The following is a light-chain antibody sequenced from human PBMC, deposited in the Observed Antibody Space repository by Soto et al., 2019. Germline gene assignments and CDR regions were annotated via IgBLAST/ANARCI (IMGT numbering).Light chain of an antibody. Sequence: SYELTQPPSVSVSPGQTASITCSGDKLGDKYACWYQQKAGQSPVLVIYQGTKRPSGIPERFSGSNSGNTVTLTISGTQAMDEADYFCQAWDNSIVVFGGGTKVTVL. V-gene: IGLV3-1*01. CDR2: QGT. J-gene: IGLJ2*01. CDR3: QAWDNSIVV. CDR1: KLGDKY.